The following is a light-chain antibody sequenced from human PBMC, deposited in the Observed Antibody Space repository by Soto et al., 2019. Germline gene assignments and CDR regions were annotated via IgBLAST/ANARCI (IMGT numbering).Light chain of an antibody. CDR3: QHYKTWPLS. J-gene: IGKJ4*01. V-gene: IGKV3-15*01. CDR2: DAS. CDR1: QSIGST. Sequence: EIVMTQSPATLSVSPGERATLSCRASQSIGSTLAWYQQKPGQTPRRLIYDASTRATGIPARFSGIGSGTEFTLIISSLQSEDFAVYYCQHYKTWPLSFGGGTKVEI.